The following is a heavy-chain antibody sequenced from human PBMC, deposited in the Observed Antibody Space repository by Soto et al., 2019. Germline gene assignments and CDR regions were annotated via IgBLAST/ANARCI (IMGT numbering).Heavy chain of an antibody. CDR3: ARFPRGYSYGHFDY. CDR1: GGSISSSSYY. D-gene: IGHD5-18*01. Sequence: PSETLSLTCTVSGGSISSSSYYWGWIRQPPGKGLEWIGNIYYSGSTNYNPSLKSRVTISVDRSKNQFSLKLSSVTAADTAVYYRARFPRGYSYGHFDYWGQGTLVTVSS. J-gene: IGHJ4*02. CDR2: IYYSGST. V-gene: IGHV4-39*07.